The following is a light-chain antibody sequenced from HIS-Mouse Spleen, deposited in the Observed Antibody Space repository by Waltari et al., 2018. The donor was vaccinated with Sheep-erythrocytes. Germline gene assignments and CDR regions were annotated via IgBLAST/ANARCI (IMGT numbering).Light chain of an antibody. CDR1: QGISSA. J-gene: IGKJ1*01. CDR3: QQFNNYPRT. Sequence: AIHLTQSPSSLSASVGDRVTITCRASQGISSALAWYQQKPGNAPKLLIYDASSLESGVPSRFSGSGSGTDFTLTISSLQPEDFATYYCQQFNNYPRTFGQGTKVEIK. V-gene: IGKV1D-13*01. CDR2: DAS.